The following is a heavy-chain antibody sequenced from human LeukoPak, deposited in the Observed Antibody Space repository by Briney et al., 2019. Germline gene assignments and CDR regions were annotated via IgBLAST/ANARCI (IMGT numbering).Heavy chain of an antibody. J-gene: IGHJ4*02. CDR2: ITGSGIGT. Sequence: PGGSLRLSCAASGVTFSSIGMSWVRQAPGRGLEWVSSITGSGIGTYYADSVKGRFTVSRDNSKNTLYLQVNSLRVEDTAVYYCAKSQGYYDYWGQGILVTVSS. V-gene: IGHV3-23*01. D-gene: IGHD3-22*01. CDR3: AKSQGYYDY. CDR1: GVTFSSIG.